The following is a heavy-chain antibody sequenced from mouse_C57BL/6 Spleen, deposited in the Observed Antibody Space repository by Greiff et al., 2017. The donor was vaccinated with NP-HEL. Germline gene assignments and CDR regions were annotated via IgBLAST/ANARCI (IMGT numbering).Heavy chain of an antibody. V-gene: IGHV1-43*01. J-gene: IGHJ4*01. CDR2: INPSTGGT. CDR3: ASPLMSYYAMDY. Sequence: VQLLQSGPELVKPGASVKISCKASGYSFTGYYMHWVKQSSEKSLEWIGEINPSTGGTSYNQKFKGKATLTVDKSSSTAYMQLKSLTSEDSAVYYCASPLMSYYAMDYWGQGTSVTVSS. CDR1: GYSFTGYY. D-gene: IGHD2-3*01.